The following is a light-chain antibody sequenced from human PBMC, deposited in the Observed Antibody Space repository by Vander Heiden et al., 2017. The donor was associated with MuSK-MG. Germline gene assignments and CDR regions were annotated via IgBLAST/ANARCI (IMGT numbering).Light chain of an antibody. CDR1: QDISNY. Sequence: DIQMTQSPSSLSASVGDRVTITCQASQDISNYLNWYQQKPGKAPKLLIYDASNLEIGVPSRFSGSGSGTDFTFTVSSLQPEDVATYYCQQYYNLPHTFGGGTKLEIK. CDR3: QQYYNLPHT. J-gene: IGKJ4*01. V-gene: IGKV1-33*01. CDR2: DAS.